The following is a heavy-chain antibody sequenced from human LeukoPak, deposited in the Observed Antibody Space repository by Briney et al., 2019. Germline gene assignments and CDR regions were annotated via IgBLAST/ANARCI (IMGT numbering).Heavy chain of an antibody. CDR2: FNGRGDST. Sequence: GGSLRLSCVASGFTFSSYWMSWVRQAPGKGPEWVAGFNGRGDSTYYAESVRGRFTISRDTSKNTLYLQVSSLRVEDTAVYYCARDPYYYDSSAFYPFDYWGQGTLVTVSS. CDR3: ARDPYYYDSSAFYPFDY. D-gene: IGHD3-22*01. V-gene: IGHV3-23*01. J-gene: IGHJ4*02. CDR1: GFTFSSYW.